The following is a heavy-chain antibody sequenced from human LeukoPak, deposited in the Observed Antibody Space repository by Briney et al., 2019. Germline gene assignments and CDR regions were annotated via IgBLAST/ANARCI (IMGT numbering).Heavy chain of an antibody. CDR1: GGSISSGGYS. D-gene: IGHD6-13*01. V-gene: IGHV4-30-2*01. CDR2: IYHSGST. J-gene: IGHJ1*01. CDR3: ASRIAAAGLQYFQH. Sequence: SETLSLTCAVSGGSISSGGYSWSWIRQPPGKGLEWIGYIYHSGSTYYNPSLKSRVTISVDRSKNQFSLKLSSVTAADTAVYYCASRIAAAGLQYFQHWARAPWSPSPQ.